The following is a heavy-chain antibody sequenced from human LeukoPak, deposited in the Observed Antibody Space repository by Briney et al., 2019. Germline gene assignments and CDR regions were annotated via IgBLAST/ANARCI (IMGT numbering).Heavy chain of an antibody. CDR2: IYYSGST. J-gene: IGHJ3*02. Sequence: PETLSLTCTVSGGSISSYYWSWIRQPPGKGLEWIGYIYYSGSTNYNPSLKSRVTISVDTSKNQFSLKLSSVTAADTAVYYCARELSNDAFDIWGQGTMVTVSS. D-gene: IGHD3-3*02. V-gene: IGHV4-59*01. CDR1: GGSISSYY. CDR3: ARELSNDAFDI.